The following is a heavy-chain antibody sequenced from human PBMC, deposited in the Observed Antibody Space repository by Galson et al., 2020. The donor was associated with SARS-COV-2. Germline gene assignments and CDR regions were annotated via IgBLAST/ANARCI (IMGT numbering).Heavy chain of an antibody. CDR3: ARGGLLWGYYYYVDV. D-gene: IGHD3-16*01. Sequence: TLSLTCAVYGGSFSGYYWSWIRQPPGKGLEWIGEINHSGSTNYNPSLKSRVTISVDTSKNQFSLKLSSVTAADTAVYYCARGGLLWGYYYYVDVWGKGTTVTVSS. V-gene: IGHV4-34*01. CDR1: GGSFSGYY. J-gene: IGHJ6*03. CDR2: INHSGST.